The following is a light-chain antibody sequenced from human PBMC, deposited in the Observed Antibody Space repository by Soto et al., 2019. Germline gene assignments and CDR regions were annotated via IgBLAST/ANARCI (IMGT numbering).Light chain of an antibody. V-gene: IGLV1-44*01. Sequence: SVVTQPPSPSGTPGQRVTISCSGSNSNIGSNKVSWYQQLPGTAPKLLIYTSNQRPSGVPDRFSGSTSGTSASLAISGLPSEDEADYYCATWDDTLHGDVFGAGPKVTVL. J-gene: IGLJ1*01. CDR2: TSN. CDR1: NSNIGSNK. CDR3: ATWDDTLHGDV.